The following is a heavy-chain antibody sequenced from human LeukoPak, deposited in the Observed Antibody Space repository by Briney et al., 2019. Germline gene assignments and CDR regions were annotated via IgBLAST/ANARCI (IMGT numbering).Heavy chain of an antibody. CDR3: ARAYGDGYNFNDY. D-gene: IGHD5-24*01. CDR1: GGSISSYY. V-gene: IGHV4-59*01. J-gene: IGHJ4*02. CDR2: IYYSGST. Sequence: PSEILSLTCTVSGGSISSYYWSWIRQPPGKGLEWIGYIYYSGSTNYNPSLKSRVTISVDTSKNQFSLKLSSVTAADTAVYYCARAYGDGYNFNDYWGQGTLVTVSS.